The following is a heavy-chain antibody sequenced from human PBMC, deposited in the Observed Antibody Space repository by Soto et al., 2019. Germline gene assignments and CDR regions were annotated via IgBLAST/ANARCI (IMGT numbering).Heavy chain of an antibody. CDR1: GFTFSIYG. J-gene: IGHJ6*02. D-gene: IGHD2-15*01. Sequence: SLRLSCAASGFTFSIYGIHWVRQAPGKGLEWVAVIAYDGGNKYYADSVKGRFTISRDNPKNTLYLQMNSLRADDTAVYYCAKTLGYCSSSSCSREFYYYYGMDVWGQGT. CDR3: AKTLGYCSSSSCSREFYYYYGMDV. V-gene: IGHV3-30*18. CDR2: IAYDGGNK.